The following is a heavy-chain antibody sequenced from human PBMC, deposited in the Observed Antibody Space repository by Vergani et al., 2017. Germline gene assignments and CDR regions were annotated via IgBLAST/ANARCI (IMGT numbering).Heavy chain of an antibody. CDR3: AKDWTTPVYYYGMDV. D-gene: IGHD3/OR15-3a*01. CDR1: GFTVSSNY. J-gene: IGHJ6*02. CDR2: IYSGGST. Sequence: EVQLVESGGGLIQPGGSLRLSCAASGFTVSSNYMSWVRQAPGKGLEWVSVIYSGGSTYYADSVKGRFTISRDNSKNTLYLQMNSLRAEDTAVYYCAKDWTTPVYYYGMDVWGQGTTVTVSS. V-gene: IGHV3-53*01.